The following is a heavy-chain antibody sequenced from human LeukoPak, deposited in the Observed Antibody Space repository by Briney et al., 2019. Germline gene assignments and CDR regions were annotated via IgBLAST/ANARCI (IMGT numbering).Heavy chain of an antibody. V-gene: IGHV3-23*01. CDR3: ARDFEYYGSGSPVWFDP. CDR1: AFTFNSYG. Sequence: GGSLRLYCAASAFTFNSYGMTWVRQAPGKGLEGVSGISGSSRITYYADSVKGRFTISRDNSKNTLYLHMYSLRAEDTAVYYCARDFEYYGSGSPVWFDPWGQGTLVTVSS. J-gene: IGHJ5*02. CDR2: ISGSSRIT. D-gene: IGHD3-10*01.